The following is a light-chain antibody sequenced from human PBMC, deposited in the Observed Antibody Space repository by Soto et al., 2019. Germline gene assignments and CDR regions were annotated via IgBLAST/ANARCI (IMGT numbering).Light chain of an antibody. CDR3: QQSFSPLTFGGGTPQLT. CDR1: QSISNY. J-gene: IGKJ4*01. CDR2: AAS. V-gene: IGKV1-39*01. Sequence: IQITQSPSSLSASVGDRAIITCPASQSISNYLNWYQQKPGKAPKLLIFAASSLXTGVPSRFSGSGSGTDFTLGISSLQHEDFATYYCQQSFSPLTFGGGTPQLTFGGGTKVDIK.